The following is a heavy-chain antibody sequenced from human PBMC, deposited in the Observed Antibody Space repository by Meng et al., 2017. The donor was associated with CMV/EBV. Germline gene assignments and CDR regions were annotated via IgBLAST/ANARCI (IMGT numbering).Heavy chain of an antibody. D-gene: IGHD3-22*01. J-gene: IGHJ4*02. CDR3: ARVWDSGWDY. CDR2: INHSGST. Sequence: CKPPEPVPLTCAVYGGSFSGYYWSWIRQPPGKGLEWIGEINHSGSTNYNPSLKSRVTISVDTSKNQFSLKLSSVTAADTAVYYCARVWDSGWDYWGQGTLVTVSS. CDR1: GGSFSGYY. V-gene: IGHV4-34*01.